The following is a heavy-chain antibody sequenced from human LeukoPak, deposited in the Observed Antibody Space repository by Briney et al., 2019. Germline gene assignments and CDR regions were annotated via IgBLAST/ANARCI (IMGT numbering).Heavy chain of an antibody. D-gene: IGHD4-23*01. CDR3: AKYAPPTTVVTRFFDY. CDR2: IGGAGGDI. V-gene: IGHV3-23*01. J-gene: IGHJ4*02. CDR1: GFSFSSYA. Sequence: GGSLRLSCAASGFSFSSYAMTWVRQARGTGLEWVSVIGGAGGDIQYADSVKGRFSISRDNSKNTLYLQMNSLRAEDTAMYYCAKYAPPTTVVTRFFDYWGQGTLVTVSS.